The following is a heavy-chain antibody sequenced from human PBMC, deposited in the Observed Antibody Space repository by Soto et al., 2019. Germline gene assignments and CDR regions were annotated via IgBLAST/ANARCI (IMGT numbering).Heavy chain of an antibody. CDR1: GDSVSSNSAG. CDR2: TYYRSKWYY. Sequence: PSQTLSLTCAVTGDSVSSNSAGWSWVRQSPSRGLEWLGRTYYRSKWYYEYAVSVRGRITINPDTSKNQYSLQLNSVTPEDTAVYFCARGEQYSGRIFDYWGQGTLVTVSS. D-gene: IGHD1-26*01. J-gene: IGHJ4*01. CDR3: ARGEQYSGRIFDY. V-gene: IGHV6-1*01.